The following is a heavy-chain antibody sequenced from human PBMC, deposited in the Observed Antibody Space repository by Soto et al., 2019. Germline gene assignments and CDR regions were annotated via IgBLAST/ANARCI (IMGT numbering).Heavy chain of an antibody. Sequence: HWXRXXXXXXQEXVAIIWYDGSDKYYTDSVKGRFTISRDNSKNTLYLQMSSLRTEDTAVYYCAREFIYDTSGYFGINEYFQHWGQGTLVTVSS. CDR3: AREFIYDTSGYFGINEYFQH. D-gene: IGHD3-22*01. J-gene: IGHJ1*01. CDR2: IWYDGSDK. V-gene: IGHV3-33*01.